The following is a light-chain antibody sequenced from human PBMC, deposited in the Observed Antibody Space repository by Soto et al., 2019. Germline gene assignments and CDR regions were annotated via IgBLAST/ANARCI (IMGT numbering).Light chain of an antibody. CDR2: AES. J-gene: IGKJ1*01. CDR3: QQTYISPRT. V-gene: IGKV1-39*01. Sequence: DIQMTQSPSSLSASVGDRVTITCRASQSSSNYLNWYQQKPGKAPKLLIYAESSLQSGVPSRFSGSGSGTDFTLTISSLQPEDFATYYGQQTYISPRTFGQGTKVEIK. CDR1: QSSSNY.